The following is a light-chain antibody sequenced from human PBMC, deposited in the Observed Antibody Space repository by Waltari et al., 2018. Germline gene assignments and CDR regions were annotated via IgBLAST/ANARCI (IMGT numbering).Light chain of an antibody. CDR1: NIGTYS. CDR2: YDR. V-gene: IGLV3-21*04. CDR3: HVWHPHVDPGV. Sequence: SYVVTQPPSVSVAPGETATITCGGDNIGTYSVNWYQQKAGKAPVLVIFYDRDRPSGIPDRFSGSNSGNTATLTISRVEAGDEARYYCHVWHPHVDPGVFGTGTEVTVL. J-gene: IGLJ1*01.